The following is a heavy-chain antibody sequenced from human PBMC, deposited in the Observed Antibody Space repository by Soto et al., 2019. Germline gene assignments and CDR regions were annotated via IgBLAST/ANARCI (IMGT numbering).Heavy chain of an antibody. J-gene: IGHJ4*02. CDR3: ATVVVAATGGIDYFDY. CDR2: FDPEDGET. V-gene: IGHV1-24*01. D-gene: IGHD2-15*01. Sequence: ASVKVSGKVSGYTLTELSMHWVRQAPGKGLEWMGGFDPEDGETIYAQKFQGRVTMTEDTSTDTAYMELSSLRSEDTAVYYCATVVVAATGGIDYFDYWGQGPRLPSPQ. CDR1: GYTLTELS.